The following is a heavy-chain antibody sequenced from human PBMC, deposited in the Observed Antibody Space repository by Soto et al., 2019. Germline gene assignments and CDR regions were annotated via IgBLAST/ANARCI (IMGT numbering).Heavy chain of an antibody. J-gene: IGHJ4*02. V-gene: IGHV4-4*02. Sequence: SETLSLTCAVSGGSISSSNWWSWVRQPPGKGLEWIGEIYHSGSTNYNPSLKSRATISVDKSKNQFSLKLNSVTAADTAVYYCASNQDFYDSSGYYYWGQGTLVT. CDR1: GGSISSSNW. CDR2: IYHSGST. D-gene: IGHD3-22*01. CDR3: ASNQDFYDSSGYYY.